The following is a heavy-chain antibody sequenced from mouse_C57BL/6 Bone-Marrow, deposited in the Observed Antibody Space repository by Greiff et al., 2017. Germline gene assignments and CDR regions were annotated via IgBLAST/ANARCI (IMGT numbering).Heavy chain of an antibody. CDR2: ISDGGSYT. V-gene: IGHV5-4*01. CDR3: ARDRNYSNPYYFDY. D-gene: IGHD2-5*01. CDR1: GFTFSSYA. J-gene: IGHJ2*01. Sequence: EVQLVESGGGLVKPGGSLKLSCAASGFTFSSYAMSWVRQTPEKRLEWVATISDGGSYTYYPDNVKGRFTISRDNAQNNLYLQMSHLKSEDTAMYYCARDRNYSNPYYFDYWGQGTTLTVSS.